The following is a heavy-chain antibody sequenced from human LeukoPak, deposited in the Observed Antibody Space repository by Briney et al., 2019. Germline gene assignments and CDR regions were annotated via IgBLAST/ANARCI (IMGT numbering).Heavy chain of an antibody. D-gene: IGHD3/OR15-3a*01. V-gene: IGHV4-4*02. CDR3: ARSYWTGYHHLDF. Sequence: SETLSLTCAVSGGSISSSYRWTWVRQPPGKGLEWIGEIYHSGSTNYNPSLKSRLTISVDKSKNQFSLKLSSVTAADTAVYYCARSYWTGYHHLDFWGQGTLVTVSS. J-gene: IGHJ4*02. CDR1: GGSISSSYR. CDR2: IYHSGST.